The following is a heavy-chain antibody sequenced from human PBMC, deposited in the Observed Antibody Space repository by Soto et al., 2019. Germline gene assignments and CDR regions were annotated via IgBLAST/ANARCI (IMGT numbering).Heavy chain of an antibody. CDR1: GFTFSSYG. Sequence: GGSLRLSCAASGFTFSSYGMHWVRQAPGKGLEWVAVIWYDGSNKYYADSVKGRFTISRDNSKNTLYLQMNSLRAEDTAVYYCAIGRNFLRFLYFDYWGQGALVTVSS. D-gene: IGHD1-7*01. J-gene: IGHJ4*02. V-gene: IGHV3-33*01. CDR2: IWYDGSNK. CDR3: AIGRNFLRFLYFDY.